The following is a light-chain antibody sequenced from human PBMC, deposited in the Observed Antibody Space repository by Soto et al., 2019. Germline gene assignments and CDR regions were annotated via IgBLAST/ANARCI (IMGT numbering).Light chain of an antibody. CDR1: TSNIGSNI. CDR2: TTN. Sequence: QSVLTQAPSASGAPGQRVTISCSGTTSNIGSNIVNWYQQLPGTAPKLLIYTTNKRPSGVPDRFSGSKSGTSASLAISGLQAEDEADYFCAAWDDSLDGYVFGTGTKVTV. CDR3: AAWDDSLDGYV. J-gene: IGLJ1*01. V-gene: IGLV1-44*01.